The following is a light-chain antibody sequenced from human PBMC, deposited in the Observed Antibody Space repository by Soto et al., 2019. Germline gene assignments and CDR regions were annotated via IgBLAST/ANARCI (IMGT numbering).Light chain of an antibody. CDR3: SSYAGSNIVV. Sequence: QSALTKPPSASGSPGQSGNISCTGTSSDVGGYNFVSWYQQHPGKAPELMIYEVSERPSGVPDRFSGSKSGNTASLTVSGLQAEDEADYYCSSYAGSNIVVFGGGTKLTVL. V-gene: IGLV2-8*01. CDR2: EVS. J-gene: IGLJ2*01. CDR1: SSDVGGYNF.